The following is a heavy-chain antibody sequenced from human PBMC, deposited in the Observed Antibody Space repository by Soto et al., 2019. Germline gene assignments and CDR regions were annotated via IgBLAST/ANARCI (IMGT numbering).Heavy chain of an antibody. CDR3: ARDTDGKYYDCRSGYYKAGSGGVYMDV. V-gene: IGHV1-18*01. J-gene: IGHJ6*03. Sequence: QVQLVQSGAEVKKPGASVKVSCKASGYTFTSYGISWVRQAPGQGLEWMGWISAYNGNTNYAQKLQGRVTMTTDTSTSTAYMERSSPRSDDTAVYYCARDTDGKYYDCRSGYYKAGSGGVYMDVWGKGTTVTVSS. CDR1: GYTFTSYG. CDR2: ISAYNGNT. D-gene: IGHD3-3*01.